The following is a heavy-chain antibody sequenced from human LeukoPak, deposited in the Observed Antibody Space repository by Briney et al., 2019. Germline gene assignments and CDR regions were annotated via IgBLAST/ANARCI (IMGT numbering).Heavy chain of an antibody. Sequence: SETLSLTXAVSGYSISSGYYWGWFRQPPGKGLEWIGSIYHSGSTYYNPSLKSRVTISVDTSKNQFSLKLSSVTAADTAVYYCARTSIPHDYGDYGFRIWGQGTLVTVSS. CDR1: GYSISSGYY. CDR3: ARTSIPHDYGDYGFRI. J-gene: IGHJ4*02. V-gene: IGHV4-38-2*01. D-gene: IGHD4-17*01. CDR2: IYHSGST.